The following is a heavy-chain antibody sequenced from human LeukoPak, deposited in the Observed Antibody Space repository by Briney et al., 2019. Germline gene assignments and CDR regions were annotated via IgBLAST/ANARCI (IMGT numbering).Heavy chain of an antibody. CDR2: ISSSSSYI. Sequence: GGSLRLSCAASGFTFSSYSMSWVRQAPGKGLEWVSSISSSSSYIYYADSVEGRFTISRDNAKNSLYLQMNSLRAEDTAVYYCARDSYCGGDCYPGIYFEYWGQGTLVTVSS. D-gene: IGHD2-21*02. V-gene: IGHV3-21*01. CDR1: GFTFSSYS. J-gene: IGHJ4*02. CDR3: ARDSYCGGDCYPGIYFEY.